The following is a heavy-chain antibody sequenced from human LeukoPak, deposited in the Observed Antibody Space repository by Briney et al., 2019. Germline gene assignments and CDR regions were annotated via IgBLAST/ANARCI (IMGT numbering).Heavy chain of an antibody. Sequence: ASVKVSCKASGYTFTSYGINWVRQAPGQGLEWLGWFRGYTSHTNYVQKIQGRVTMTTDTSTNTSYMELRSLRSDDTAVYYCARGPGIAVAGVFDYWGQGSLITVSS. D-gene: IGHD6-19*01. CDR2: FRGYTSHT. CDR1: GYTFTSYG. V-gene: IGHV1-18*04. CDR3: ARGPGIAVAGVFDY. J-gene: IGHJ4*02.